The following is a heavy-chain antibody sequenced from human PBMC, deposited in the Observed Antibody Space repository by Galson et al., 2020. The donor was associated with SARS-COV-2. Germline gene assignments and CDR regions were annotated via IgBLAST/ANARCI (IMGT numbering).Heavy chain of an antibody. D-gene: IGHD3-22*01. CDR2: IWHDGRNE. CDR3: ARGGLYYESSYRPLDS. Sequence: SLKIPCAAPGFTFNSYGMHWVRQAPAKGLEWVAVIWHDGRNEYYSDSVKGRFTISRDNSENTVYLQMNSLRGDDTAVYYCARGGLYYESSYRPLDSWGQGTLVTVSS. J-gene: IGHJ4*02. CDR1: GFTFNSYG. V-gene: IGHV3-33*01.